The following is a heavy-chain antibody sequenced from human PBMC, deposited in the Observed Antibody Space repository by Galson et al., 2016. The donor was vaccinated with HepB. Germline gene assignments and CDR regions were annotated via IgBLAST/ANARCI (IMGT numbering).Heavy chain of an antibody. D-gene: IGHD3-22*01. Sequence: SLRLSCAASGFTIPFSNVWMTWVRQAPGKGLEWVGRIKGKPDGGTTDYAAPVKGRFLISRQDSKNTLYLQMSSLKTEDTAMYYCTTLRPDYYESSGYLSNWGQGTLVTVSS. CDR3: TTLRPDYYESSGYLSN. J-gene: IGHJ1*01. V-gene: IGHV3-15*01. CDR2: IKGKPDGGTT. CDR1: GFTIPFSNVW.